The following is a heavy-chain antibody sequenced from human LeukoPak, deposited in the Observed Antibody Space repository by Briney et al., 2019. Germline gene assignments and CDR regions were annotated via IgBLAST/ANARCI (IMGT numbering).Heavy chain of an antibody. V-gene: IGHV3-48*01. Sequence: GALRLSCAASGFTFSSYSMNWVRQAPGKGLEWVSYISSSSSTIYYADSVKGRFTISRDNSKNTLYLQMNSLRAEDTAVYYCAREGPTTAVGSGAPDIWGLGTMVTVSS. D-gene: IGHD6-13*01. CDR2: ISSSSSTI. CDR1: GFTFSSYS. CDR3: AREGPTTAVGSGAPDI. J-gene: IGHJ3*02.